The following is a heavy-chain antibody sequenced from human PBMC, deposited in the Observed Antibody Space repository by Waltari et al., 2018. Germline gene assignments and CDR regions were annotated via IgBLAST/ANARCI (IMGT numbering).Heavy chain of an antibody. Sequence: EVQLLESGGGLVQPGGSLRLSCAASGFTFSLSAMSWVRQTPGKGLEWVSSISGGGDSTYYGDSVRGRFTISRDNSKNALYLQMSSLSAEDAAVYYCAKENNPLGIPGDYGMDVWGQGP. J-gene: IGHJ6*02. V-gene: IGHV3-23*01. D-gene: IGHD1-20*01. CDR2: ISGGGDST. CDR3: AKENNPLGIPGDYGMDV. CDR1: GFTFSLSA.